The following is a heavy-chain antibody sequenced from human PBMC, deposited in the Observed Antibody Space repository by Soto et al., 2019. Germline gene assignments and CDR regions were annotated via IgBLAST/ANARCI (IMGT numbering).Heavy chain of an antibody. Sequence: ASVKVSCKASGYTFTSYGISWVRQAPGQGLEWMGWISAYNGNTNYAQKLQGRVTMTTDTSTSTAYMELRSLRSDDTAVYYCARDPDYYYDSSGYQAPLGYWGQGTLVTVSS. CDR2: ISAYNGNT. CDR1: GYTFTSYG. CDR3: ARDPDYYYDSSGYQAPLGY. J-gene: IGHJ4*02. D-gene: IGHD3-22*01. V-gene: IGHV1-18*01.